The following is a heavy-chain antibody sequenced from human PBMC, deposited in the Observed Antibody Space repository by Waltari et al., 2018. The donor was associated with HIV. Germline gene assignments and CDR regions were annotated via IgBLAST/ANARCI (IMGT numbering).Heavy chain of an antibody. J-gene: IGHJ3*02. V-gene: IGHV5-51*03. D-gene: IGHD1-20*01. CDR3: ARRVTGRTSDAFDI. Sequence: EVQLVQSGAEVKKPGESLKISCKGSGYSFTSYWIGWVRQMPGKGLGWMVVIYPGGADTRYSPAFQGQVTISADKSNSTAYLQWSRLKASDTAMYYCARRVTGRTSDAFDIWGQGTMVTVSS. CDR1: GYSFTSYW. CDR2: IYPGGADT.